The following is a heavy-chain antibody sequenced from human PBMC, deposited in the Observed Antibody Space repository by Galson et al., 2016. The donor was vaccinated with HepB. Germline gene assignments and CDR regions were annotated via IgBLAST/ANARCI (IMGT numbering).Heavy chain of an antibody. CDR2: IPIDGSTT. D-gene: IGHD4-23*01. CDR1: GFTFSNYW. V-gene: IGHV3-74*01. J-gene: IGHJ4*02. CDR3: ARDLWRGGRIDY. Sequence: SLRLSCAASGFTFSNYWMHWVRQAPGKGLVWVSHIPIDGSTTTYADSVKGRFTISRDNAKNTLYLQMNSLRAEDTAVYYCARDLWRGGRIDYWGQGTLVTVAS.